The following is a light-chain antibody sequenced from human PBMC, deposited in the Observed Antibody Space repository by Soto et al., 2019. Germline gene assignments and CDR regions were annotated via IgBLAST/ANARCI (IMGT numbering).Light chain of an antibody. Sequence: IQLTQCPSVLAASVGVRVSLTCRARGGLSSGLAWCQQKAGKVRKVLIYDVSSLGGGVPLRFSGSGSVTDFTLTISGLQHDDLTTYYCQQYTSYSRAFGQGTRV. J-gene: IGKJ1*01. CDR3: QQYTSYSRA. V-gene: IGKV1-13*02. CDR1: GGLSSG. CDR2: DVS.